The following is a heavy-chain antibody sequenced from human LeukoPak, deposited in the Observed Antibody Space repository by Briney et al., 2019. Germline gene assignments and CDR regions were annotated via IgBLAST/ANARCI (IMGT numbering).Heavy chain of an antibody. CDR2: ITSSSSYV. CDR3: AKGQRDQQGYLDYYYYMDV. V-gene: IGHV3-21*01. D-gene: IGHD5-12*01. J-gene: IGHJ6*03. Sequence: GGSLRLSCAASGFTFSSYTMNWVRQAPGKGLEWVSSITSSSSYVYYADSVKGRFTISRDNSRNTHFLQMNSLRPDDTAVYYCAKGQRDQQGYLDYYYYMDVWGKGTAVAVSS. CDR1: GFTFSSYT.